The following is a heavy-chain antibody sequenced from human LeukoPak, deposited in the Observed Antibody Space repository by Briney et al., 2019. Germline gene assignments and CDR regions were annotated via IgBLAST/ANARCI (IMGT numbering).Heavy chain of an antibody. CDR1: NYSISNSLY. V-gene: IGHV4-38-2*02. Sequence: PSETLSLTCSGSNYSISNSLYWGWLRQPPGKGLEWIGSIYRSGNTFYNPSLKSRVTISLDTSKNQFSLKLSSVTAADTAVYFCARGTYGYYMDVWGKGTTVTVSS. CDR3: ARGTYGYYMDV. CDR2: IYRSGNT. D-gene: IGHD4-17*01. J-gene: IGHJ6*03.